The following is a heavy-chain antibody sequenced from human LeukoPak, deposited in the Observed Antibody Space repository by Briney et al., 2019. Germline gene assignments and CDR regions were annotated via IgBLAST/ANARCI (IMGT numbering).Heavy chain of an antibody. V-gene: IGHV3-53*01. CDR2: IYSGGST. D-gene: IGHD3-16*01. CDR1: GFTVSSNY. J-gene: IGHJ4*02. Sequence: GGSLRLSCGASGFTVSSNYMSWVRQAPGKGLEWVSVIYSGGSTYYADSVKGRFTISRDNAKNSLYLQMNSLRAEDTAVYYCASAMGVFDYWGQGTLVTVSS. CDR3: ASAMGVFDY.